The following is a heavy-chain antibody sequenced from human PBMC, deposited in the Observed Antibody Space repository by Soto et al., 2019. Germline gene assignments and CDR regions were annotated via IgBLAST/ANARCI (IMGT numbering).Heavy chain of an antibody. V-gene: IGHV1-69*01. CDR3: ARDVSCYRSRASPIDV. CDR2: IIPIFGTA. J-gene: IGHJ6*02. D-gene: IGHD2-2*01. Sequence: QVQLVQSGAEVKKPGSSVKVSCKASGDTFSSYAISWVRQAPGQGLEWMGGIIPIFGTANYAQKFQGRVTITADESTSTAYMELSRLRSEDTAVYYCARDVSCYRSRASPIDVWGPGTTVTGSS. CDR1: GDTFSSYA.